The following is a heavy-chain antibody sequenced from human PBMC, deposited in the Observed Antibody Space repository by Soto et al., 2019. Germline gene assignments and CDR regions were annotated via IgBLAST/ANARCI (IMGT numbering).Heavy chain of an antibody. Sequence: QVQLVQSGAEVKKPGASVKVSYKASGYTFTSYGIIWVRQAPGQGLEWMGWISAYNGNTHYAQKLQGRVTMTTDTSTSTAYKELRSLRSDDTAVYYCARDRGSYALDYWGQGTLVTVSS. V-gene: IGHV1-18*01. CDR3: ARDRGSYALDY. J-gene: IGHJ4*02. CDR2: ISAYNGNT. CDR1: GYTFTSYG. D-gene: IGHD1-26*01.